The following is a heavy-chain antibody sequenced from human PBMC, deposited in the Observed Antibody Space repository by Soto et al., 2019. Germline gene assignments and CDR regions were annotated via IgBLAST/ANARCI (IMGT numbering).Heavy chain of an antibody. J-gene: IGHJ4*02. D-gene: IGHD6-13*01. Sequence: GGSLRLSCAVSGFTLSNYGIHWVRQSPGKGLEWVSVISYDGSNKYYADSVKGRFTISRDNSKNTLYLQINSLRSDVKAVYYFAKDVSQYSSSWAWYFDYWGQGPVVTVYS. CDR2: ISYDGSNK. CDR1: GFTLSNYG. V-gene: IGHV3-30*18. CDR3: AKDVSQYSSSWAWYFDY.